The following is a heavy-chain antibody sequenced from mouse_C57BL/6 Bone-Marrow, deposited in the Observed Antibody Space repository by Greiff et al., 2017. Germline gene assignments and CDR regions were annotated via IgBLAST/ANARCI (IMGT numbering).Heavy chain of an antibody. J-gene: IGHJ3*01. D-gene: IGHD3-2*02. Sequence: EVQVVESGGDLVKPGGSLKLSCAASGFTFSSYGMSWVRQTPDKRLEWVATISSGGSYTYYPDSVKGRFPISRNHAKNPLYLQMSSLKSEDTAMYYCARHQTAQASFAYWGQGTLVTVSA. V-gene: IGHV5-6*01. CDR2: ISSGGSYT. CDR3: ARHQTAQASFAY. CDR1: GFTFSSYG.